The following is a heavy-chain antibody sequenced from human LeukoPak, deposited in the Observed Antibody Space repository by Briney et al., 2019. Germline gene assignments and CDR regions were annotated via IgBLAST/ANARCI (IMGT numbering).Heavy chain of an antibody. V-gene: IGHV3-21*01. Sequence: GGSLRLSCAASGFTVSSNYMSWVRQAPGKGLEWVSSISSSSSYIYYADSVKGRFTISRDNAKNSLYLQMNSLRAEDTAVYYCARDQKYSGYDWHDAFDIWGQGTMVTVSS. CDR3: ARDQKYSGYDWHDAFDI. CDR2: ISSSSSYI. D-gene: IGHD5-12*01. J-gene: IGHJ3*02. CDR1: GFTVSSNY.